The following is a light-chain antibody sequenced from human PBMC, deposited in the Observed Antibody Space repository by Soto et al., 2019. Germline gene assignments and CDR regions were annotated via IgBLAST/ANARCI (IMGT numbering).Light chain of an antibody. J-gene: IGKJ4*01. CDR3: QKYNSAPRT. CDR1: QGIINY. CDR2: DAS. Sequence: DIQMTQSPSSLSASVGDRVTIACRSSQGIINYLAWYQQKPGKVPKLLIYDASTLQSGVPSRFRGSGSGTDFTLTISSLQPEDVGTYYCQKYNSAPRTFGGGTKVDI. V-gene: IGKV1-27*01.